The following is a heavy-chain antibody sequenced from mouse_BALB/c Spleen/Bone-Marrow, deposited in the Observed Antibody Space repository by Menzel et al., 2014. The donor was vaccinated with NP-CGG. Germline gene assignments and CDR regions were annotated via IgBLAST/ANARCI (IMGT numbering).Heavy chain of an antibody. CDR3: ARLGYYGSFAY. D-gene: IGHD1-2*01. Sequence: EVRLVESGGGLVQPGGSLKLSCAASGFDFSRYWMSWVRQAPGKGLEWIGEINTDSNTINYTPSLKDKFIISRDNAKNTLYLQMSKVRPEDTALYYCARLGYYGSFAYWGQGTLVTVSA. V-gene: IGHV4-1*02. CDR1: GFDFSRYW. CDR2: INTDSNTI. J-gene: IGHJ3*01.